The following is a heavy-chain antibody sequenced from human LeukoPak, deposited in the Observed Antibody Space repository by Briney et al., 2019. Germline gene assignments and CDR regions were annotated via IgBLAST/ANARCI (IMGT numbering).Heavy chain of an antibody. CDR2: ISSGTSTT. CDR1: GFTFSPLG. J-gene: IGHJ4*02. CDR3: VRDPDALDY. V-gene: IGHV3-48*02. Sequence: GGSLRLSCAASGFTFSPLGMNWVRQAPGRGLEWVSYISSGTSTTYYADSVKGRFTISRDNAKNSLYLQLNSLRDEDTAVYYCVRDPDALDYWGQGTLVTVSS.